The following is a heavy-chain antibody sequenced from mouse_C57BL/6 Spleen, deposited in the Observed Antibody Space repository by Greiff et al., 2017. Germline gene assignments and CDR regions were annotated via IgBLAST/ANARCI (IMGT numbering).Heavy chain of an antibody. CDR1: GFTFTDYY. CDR3: ARYKGYSNYPSYWYFDV. V-gene: IGHV7-3*01. Sequence: EVKLMESGGGLVQPGGSLSLSCAASGFTFTDYYMSWVRQPPGKALEWLGFIRNKANGYTTEYSASVKGRFTISRDNSQIILYLQMNALRAEDSATYYCARYKGYSNYPSYWYFDVWGTGTTVTVSS. CDR2: IRNKANGYTT. J-gene: IGHJ1*03. D-gene: IGHD2-5*01.